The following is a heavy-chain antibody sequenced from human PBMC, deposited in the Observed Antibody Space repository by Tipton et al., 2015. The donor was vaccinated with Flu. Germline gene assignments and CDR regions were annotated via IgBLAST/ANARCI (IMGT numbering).Heavy chain of an antibody. CDR2: IHYSGSP. CDR1: GDSMRRDYF. J-gene: IGHJ4*02. D-gene: IGHD2-2*01. Sequence: LRLSCTVSGDSMRRDYFWGWIRQAPGKGLEWIGNIHYSGSPHYNPSLKSRVTISVDTSKNQFSLRVSSVTAADTAVYYCARDPSLGMPDYLDFWGQGTLVTTSS. CDR3: ARDPSLGMPDYLDF. V-gene: IGHV4-38-2*02.